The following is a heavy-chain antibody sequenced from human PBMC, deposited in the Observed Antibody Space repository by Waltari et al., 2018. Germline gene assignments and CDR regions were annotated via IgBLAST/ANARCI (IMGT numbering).Heavy chain of an antibody. CDR2: MNGIGHST. V-gene: IGHV3-23*04. D-gene: IGHD2-15*01. J-gene: IGHJ3*02. CDR1: GFSFSTYA. CDR3: AKNVGKFLVCDAFDI. Sequence: EVQLVESGGGLEQPGGSLRLSCAASGFSFSTYAMSWVRQAPGMGLEWVSAMNGIGHSTHYADSVKGRFTISRDNSKNTLYLQMNRLRVDDTATYYCAKNVGKFLVCDAFDIWGQGTTVTVSS.